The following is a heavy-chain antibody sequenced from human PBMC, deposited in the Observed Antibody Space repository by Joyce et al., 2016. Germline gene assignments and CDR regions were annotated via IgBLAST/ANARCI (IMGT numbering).Heavy chain of an antibody. D-gene: IGHD3-16*01. CDR1: GYSFTSYW. J-gene: IGHJ4*02. V-gene: IGHV5-51*01. CDR3: ARSAVRGTLSPFFDY. CDR2: IKPEDPDT. Sequence: EVQLVQSGGEVKKPGESLKISCKGVGYSFTSYWIGWVRQMPGKGLEVMGIIKPEDPDTRYTPSFQGQVTISVDRSIKTAHLRWGSLRASDTAIYYCARSAVRGTLSPFFDYWGQGSLVTVSS.